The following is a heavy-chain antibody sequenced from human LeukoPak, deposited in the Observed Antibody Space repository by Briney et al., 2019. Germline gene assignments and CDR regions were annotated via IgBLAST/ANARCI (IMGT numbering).Heavy chain of an antibody. CDR2: IYSGGST. Sequence: GGSLRLSCAASGFTVSSNYMSWVRQAPGKGLEWVPVIYSGGSTYYADSVKGRFTISRDNSKNTLYLQMNSLRAEDTAVYYCARGTINYYYYGMDVWGQGTTVTVSS. CDR3: ARGTINYYYYGMDV. D-gene: IGHD3-9*01. V-gene: IGHV3-53*01. CDR1: GFTVSSNY. J-gene: IGHJ6*02.